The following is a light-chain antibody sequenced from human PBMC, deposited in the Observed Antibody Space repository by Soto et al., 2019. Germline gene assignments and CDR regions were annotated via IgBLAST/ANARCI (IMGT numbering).Light chain of an antibody. CDR1: QSVSSN. CDR3: QQYNNWPPWT. V-gene: IGKV3-15*01. J-gene: IGKJ1*01. Sequence: EIVMTQSPATLSVSPGERATLSCRASQSVSSNLAWYQQKPGQAPRLLIYGASTRATGIPARISGSGSGTEFTLPISSLQSEDVAVYYCQQYNNWPPWTFGQGTKVEIK. CDR2: GAS.